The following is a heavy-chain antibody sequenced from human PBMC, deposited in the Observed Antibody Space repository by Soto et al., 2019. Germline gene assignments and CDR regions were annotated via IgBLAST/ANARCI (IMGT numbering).Heavy chain of an antibody. CDR2: ISGSGGST. J-gene: IGHJ4*02. Sequence: GESLKISCAASGFTFSSYAMSWVRQAPGKGLEWVSAISGSGGSTYYADSVKGRFTISRDNSKNTLYLQMNSLRAEDTAVYYCAKSRSGWLAIDYWGQGTLVTVSS. D-gene: IGHD6-19*01. CDR3: AKSRSGWLAIDY. V-gene: IGHV3-23*01. CDR1: GFTFSSYA.